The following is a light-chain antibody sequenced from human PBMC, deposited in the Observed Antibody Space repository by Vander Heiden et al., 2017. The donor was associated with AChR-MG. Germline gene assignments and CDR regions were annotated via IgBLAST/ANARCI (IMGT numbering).Light chain of an antibody. Sequence: QSALTPPPSVSGSPGPSITISCTGTSSDVGGYNDVSCYQQHPGKAPKLMIYDVSNRPSGVSNRFSGSKSGNTASLTIAGLQAEDEADYYCSSYTSSSTPPWVFGTGTKVTVL. CDR3: SSYTSSSTPPWV. CDR2: DVS. CDR1: SSDVGGYND. V-gene: IGLV2-14*03. J-gene: IGLJ1*01.